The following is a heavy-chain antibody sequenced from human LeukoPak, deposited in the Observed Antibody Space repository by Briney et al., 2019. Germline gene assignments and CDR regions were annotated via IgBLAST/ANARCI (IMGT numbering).Heavy chain of an antibody. CDR2: INHDGSDI. CDR1: GFTVSTYV. V-gene: IGHV3-74*01. CDR3: VRDSNFKIDY. D-gene: IGHD5-24*01. J-gene: IGHJ4*02. Sequence: QPGGSLRLSCAVSGFTVSTYVMHRVRRAPGEGLVWVSRINHDGSDISYADSVKGRSTISRDNAKNTLYLQMNSLRADDTAIYYCVRDSNFKIDYWGQGTLVTVSS.